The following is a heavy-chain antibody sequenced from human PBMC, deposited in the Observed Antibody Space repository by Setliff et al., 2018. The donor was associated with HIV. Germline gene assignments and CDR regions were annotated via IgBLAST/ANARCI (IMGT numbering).Heavy chain of an antibody. CDR2: ISGSGSTT. Sequence: GSLRLSCAASGFTFSSYETNWVRQAPGKGLEWVSYISGSGSTTYYADSVKGRFTISRDNAKNSLYLQMNSLRAEDTAVYYCARVGYKDASDIWGQGTMVTVSS. D-gene: IGHD5-18*01. J-gene: IGHJ3*02. CDR3: ARVGYKDASDI. CDR1: GFTFSSYE. V-gene: IGHV3-48*03.